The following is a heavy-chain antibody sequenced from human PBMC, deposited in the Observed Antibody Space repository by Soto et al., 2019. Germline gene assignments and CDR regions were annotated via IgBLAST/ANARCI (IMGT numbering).Heavy chain of an antibody. V-gene: IGHV3-30*03. J-gene: IGHJ3*02. Sequence: LRLSCAASGFIFSSYAMNWVRQAPGKGLEWVAVMSFDGSIKYYADSVKGRFTISRDNSKNTLYLQMNSLRAEDTAVYYCATIAVPPAFDIWGQGTMVTVSS. CDR1: GFIFSSYA. D-gene: IGHD6-19*01. CDR3: ATIAVPPAFDI. CDR2: MSFDGSIK.